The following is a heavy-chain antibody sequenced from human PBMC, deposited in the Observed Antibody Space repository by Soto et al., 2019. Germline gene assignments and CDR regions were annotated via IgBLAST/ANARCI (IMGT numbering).Heavy chain of an antibody. V-gene: IGHV4-39*01. CDR1: GESISSRSYY. Sequence: SETLSLTCIVSGESISSRSYYWGWIGQPPGKGLEWIGSIYYSGRTYYNPSFKSRVTISIDTSKNQFSLKLSSVTATDTAVYYCARQRTTVVTQAYFDHWGQAALVTVSS. J-gene: IGHJ4*02. CDR2: IYYSGRT. D-gene: IGHD2-21*02. CDR3: ARQRTTVVTQAYFDH.